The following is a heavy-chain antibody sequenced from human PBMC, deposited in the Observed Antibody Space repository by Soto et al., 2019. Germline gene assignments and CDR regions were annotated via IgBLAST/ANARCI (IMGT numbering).Heavy chain of an antibody. CDR3: ARHRGGRGYHYGMDV. CDR1: GGTFSSYT. J-gene: IGHJ6*02. V-gene: IGHV1-69*02. D-gene: IGHD2-15*01. CDR2: IIPILGIS. Sequence: SVKFSCKASGGTFSSYTISWVRQAPGQVLECMVRIIPILGISNYXXKFQGRVXXTSDKSTSIAXMELSXLRSEDTAVYYCARHRGGRGYHYGMDVXX.